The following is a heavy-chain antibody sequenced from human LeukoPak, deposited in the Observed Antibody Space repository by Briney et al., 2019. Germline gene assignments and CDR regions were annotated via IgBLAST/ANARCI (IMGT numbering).Heavy chain of an antibody. D-gene: IGHD4-17*01. V-gene: IGHV3-21*01. Sequence: GGSLRLSCAAPGFTFNTYDMNWVRQAPGKALEWVSTIRSSNSNMYYADSVKGRFTISRDNAKNSLYLQMNSLRAEDTAVYYCARGSTVNTTRLFDYWGQGTLVTVSS. CDR2: IRSSNSNM. J-gene: IGHJ4*02. CDR3: ARGSTVNTTRLFDY. CDR1: GFTFNTYD.